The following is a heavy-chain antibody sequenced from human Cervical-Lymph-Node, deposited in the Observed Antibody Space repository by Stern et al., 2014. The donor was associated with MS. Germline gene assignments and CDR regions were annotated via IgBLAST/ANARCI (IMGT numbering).Heavy chain of an antibody. V-gene: IGHV3-30*03. Sequence: QVPLVESGGGVVQPGRSLRLSCSPSGFAFSTYGMHWVRQAPGKGLEWVALTSFDGAKTCYADSVKGRFTISRDNPKNTLYLQMKSLRGEDTAVYYCARGSDWYPLDYWGQGTLVTVSS. CDR2: TSFDGAKT. J-gene: IGHJ4*02. CDR3: ARGSDWYPLDY. CDR1: GFAFSTYG. D-gene: IGHD6-19*01.